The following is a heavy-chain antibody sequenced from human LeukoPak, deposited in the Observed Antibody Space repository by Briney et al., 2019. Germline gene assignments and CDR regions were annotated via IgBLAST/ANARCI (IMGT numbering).Heavy chain of an antibody. CDR3: ARITGYFDSGGSYYWGFFDY. D-gene: IGHD3-22*01. CDR1: GVSMTNDR. CDR2: ISDSGQT. Sequence: KPSETLSLTCSVSGVSMTNDRWTWIRQAPGKGLEWIGYISDSGQTNYNPSLRSRAIVSVDTSKSQCSLRLTSVTSADTAVYYCARITGYFDSGGSYYWGFFDYWGQGSLVTVSS. J-gene: IGHJ4*02. V-gene: IGHV4-59*01.